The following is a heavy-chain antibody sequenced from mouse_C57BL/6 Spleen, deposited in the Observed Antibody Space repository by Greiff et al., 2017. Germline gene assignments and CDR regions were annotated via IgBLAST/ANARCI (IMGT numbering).Heavy chain of an antibody. D-gene: IGHD1-1*01. V-gene: IGHV1-55*01. CDR3: ARSPITTVVATGAMDD. CDR1: GYTFTSYW. J-gene: IGHJ4*01. Sequence: QVQLQQPGAELVKPGASVKMSCKASGYTFTSYWITWVKQRPGQGLEWIGDIYPGSGSTNYNEKFKSKATLTVDTSSSTAYMQLSSLTSEDSAVYYCARSPITTVVATGAMDDWGQGTSVTVSS. CDR2: IYPGSGST.